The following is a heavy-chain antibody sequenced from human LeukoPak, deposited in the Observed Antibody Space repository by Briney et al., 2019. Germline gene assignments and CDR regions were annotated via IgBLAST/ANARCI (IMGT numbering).Heavy chain of an antibody. CDR2: IIPIFGTA. CDR1: GGTFSSYA. CDR3: AGGHYDILTGPFDY. Sequence: SVKVPCKASGGTFSSYAISWVRQAPGQGLEWMGGIIPIFGTANYAQKFQGRVTITTDESTSTAYMELSSLRSEDTAVYYCAGGHYDILTGPFDYWGQGTLVTVSS. J-gene: IGHJ4*02. V-gene: IGHV1-69*05. D-gene: IGHD3-9*01.